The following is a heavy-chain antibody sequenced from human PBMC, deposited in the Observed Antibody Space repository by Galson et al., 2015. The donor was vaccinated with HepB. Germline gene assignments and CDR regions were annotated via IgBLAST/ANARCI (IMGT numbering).Heavy chain of an antibody. Sequence: SLRLSCAASGFTFDDYTMHWVRQAPGKGLEWVSLISWDGGSTYYADSVKGRFTISRDNSKNSLYLQMNSLRTEDTALYYCAKDLYSYGYSGIDYWGQGTLVTVSS. CDR3: AKDLYSYGYSGIDY. D-gene: IGHD5-18*01. J-gene: IGHJ4*02. CDR1: GFTFDDYT. CDR2: ISWDGGST. V-gene: IGHV3-43*01.